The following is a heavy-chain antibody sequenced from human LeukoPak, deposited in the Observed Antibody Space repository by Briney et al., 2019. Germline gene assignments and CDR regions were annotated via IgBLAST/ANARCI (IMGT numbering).Heavy chain of an antibody. D-gene: IGHD3-22*01. CDR3: ARVFTPLSGYLAY. CDR1: GGTFSSYA. V-gene: IGHV1-69*13. CDR2: IIPIFGTA. Sequence: ASVKVSCKASGGTFSSYAISWVRQAPGQGLEWMGGIIPIFGTANYAQKFLGRVTITADESTSTAYMELSSLRSEDTAVYYCARVFTPLSGYLAYWGQGTLVTVSS. J-gene: IGHJ4*02.